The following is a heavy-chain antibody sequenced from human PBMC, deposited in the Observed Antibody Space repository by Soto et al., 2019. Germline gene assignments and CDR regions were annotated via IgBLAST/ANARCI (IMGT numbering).Heavy chain of an antibody. Sequence: QITLKESGPTLVRPTQTLTLTCAFSGFSLSTSGVGVGWIRQPPGKALEWLAVIYWDDIKHYSPSLRSRLTITKATSKNQVVLTMTNMDPMDTGTYYCAHKGPEDWPLDYWGQGTLVTVSS. J-gene: IGHJ4*02. CDR2: IYWDDIK. CDR3: AHKGPEDWPLDY. D-gene: IGHD3-9*01. V-gene: IGHV2-5*02. CDR1: GFSLSTSGVG.